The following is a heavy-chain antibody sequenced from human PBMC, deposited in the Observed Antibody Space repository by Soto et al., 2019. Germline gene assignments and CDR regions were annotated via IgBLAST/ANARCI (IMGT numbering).Heavy chain of an antibody. CDR1: GFTFSSYS. Sequence: EVQLVESGGGLVKPGGSLRLSCAASGFTFSSYSMNWVRQAPGKGLEWVSSISSSSSYIYYADSVKGRVTISRDNAKNSLYLQMNSLRAEDTAVYYCARDGLPDMVRVHNWFDPWGQGTLVTVSS. CDR2: ISSSSSYI. J-gene: IGHJ5*02. D-gene: IGHD3-10*01. V-gene: IGHV3-21*01. CDR3: ARDGLPDMVRVHNWFDP.